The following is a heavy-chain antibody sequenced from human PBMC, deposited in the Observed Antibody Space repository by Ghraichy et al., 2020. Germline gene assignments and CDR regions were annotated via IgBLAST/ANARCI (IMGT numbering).Heavy chain of an antibody. V-gene: IGHV4-59*01. J-gene: IGHJ2*01. CDR1: GGSISSYY. CDR2: IYYSGST. CDR3: ARVEGYCSGGSCRYWYFDL. Sequence: SETLSLTCTVSGGSISSYYWSWIRQPPGKGLEWIGYIYYSGSTNYNPSLKSRVTISVDTSKNQFSLKLSSVTAADTAVYYCARVEGYCSGGSCRYWYFDLWGRDTLVTVSS. D-gene: IGHD2-15*01.